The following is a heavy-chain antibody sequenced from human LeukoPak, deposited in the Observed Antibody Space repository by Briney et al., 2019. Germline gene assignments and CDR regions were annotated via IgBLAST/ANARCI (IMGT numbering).Heavy chain of an antibody. CDR1: GFTFNGYS. CDR3: ARDLYDSGAYSSPIDY. J-gene: IGHJ4*02. V-gene: IGHV3-21*01. Sequence: GGSLRLSCTASGFTFNGYSMNWVRQAPGKGLEWVSSISTSSSYIHSADSVKGRFTISRDSAKNSLYLQMNSLRAEDTAVYYCARDLYDSGAYSSPIDYWGQGTLVTVSS. D-gene: IGHD3-22*01. CDR2: ISTSSSYI.